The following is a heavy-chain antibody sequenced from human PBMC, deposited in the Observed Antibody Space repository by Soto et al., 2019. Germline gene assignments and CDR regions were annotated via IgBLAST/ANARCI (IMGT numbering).Heavy chain of an antibody. J-gene: IGHJ4*02. CDR1: GFTFSGSA. V-gene: IGHV3-73*01. CDR3: TRRSAHSDYDFWSGYSSFDY. CDR2: IRSKANSYAT. D-gene: IGHD3-3*01. Sequence: GGSLRLSCAASGFTFSGSAMHWVRQASGKGLEWVGRIRSKANSYATAYAASVKGRFTISRDDSKNTAYLQMNSLKTEDTAVYYCTRRSAHSDYDFWSGYSSFDYWGQGTLVTVSS.